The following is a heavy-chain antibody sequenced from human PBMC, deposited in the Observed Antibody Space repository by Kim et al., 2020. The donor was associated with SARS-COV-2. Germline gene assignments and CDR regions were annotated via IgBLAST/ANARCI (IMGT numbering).Heavy chain of an antibody. V-gene: IGHV3-33*01. D-gene: IGHD2-15*01. J-gene: IGHJ4*02. Sequence: GGSLRLSCAASGFTFSSYGMHWVRQAPGKGLEWVAVIWYDGSNKYYADSVKGRFTISRDNSKNTLYLQMNSLRAEDTAVYYCARDFWRYCSGGSCYLFDYWGQGTLVTVSS. CDR1: GFTFSSYG. CDR2: IWYDGSNK. CDR3: ARDFWRYCSGGSCYLFDY.